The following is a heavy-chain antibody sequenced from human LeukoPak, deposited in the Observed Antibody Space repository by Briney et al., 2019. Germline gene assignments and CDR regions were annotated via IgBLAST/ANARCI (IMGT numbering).Heavy chain of an antibody. J-gene: IGHJ4*02. CDR1: GFTFSSYW. D-gene: IGHD3-10*01. Sequence: GGSLRLSCAASGFTFSSYWMHWVRQAPGKGLVWVSRINSDGSSTSYADSVKGRFTISRDNAKNTLYLQMNSLRAEDTAVYYCARDSRFGKLLIPYFDYWGQGTLVTVSS. CDR2: INSDGSST. CDR3: ARDSRFGKLLIPYFDY. V-gene: IGHV3-74*01.